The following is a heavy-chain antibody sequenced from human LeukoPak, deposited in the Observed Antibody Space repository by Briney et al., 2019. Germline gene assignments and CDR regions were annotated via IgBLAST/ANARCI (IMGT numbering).Heavy chain of an antibody. V-gene: IGHV4-31*03. J-gene: IGHJ3*02. Sequence: SQTLSLTCTVSGGSISSGGYYWSWIRQHPGKGLEWIGYIYYSGSTYYNPSLKSRVTISVDTSKNQFSLKLSSVTAADTAVYYCASIGSGYYRDALDIWGQGTMVTVSS. CDR1: GGSISSGGYY. CDR2: IYYSGST. D-gene: IGHD3-22*01. CDR3: ASIGSGYYRDALDI.